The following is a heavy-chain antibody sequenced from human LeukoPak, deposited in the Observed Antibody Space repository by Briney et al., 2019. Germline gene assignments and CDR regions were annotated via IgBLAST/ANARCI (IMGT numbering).Heavy chain of an antibody. CDR2: IHTSGST. D-gene: IGHD3-10*01. CDR3: ARRGPGPAFDY. J-gene: IGHJ4*02. Sequence: SETLSLTCSVSGGSISTYYGSWIRQSAGKGLEWIGRIHTSGSTNYNPSLKSRVTISVDTSKNQFSLKLSSVTAADTAVYYCARRGPGPAFDYWGQGTLVTVSS. CDR1: GGSISTYY. V-gene: IGHV4-4*07.